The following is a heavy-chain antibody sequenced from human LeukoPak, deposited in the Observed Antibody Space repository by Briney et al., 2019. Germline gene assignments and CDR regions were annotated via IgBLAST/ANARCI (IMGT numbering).Heavy chain of an antibody. CDR1: GYTFTGYY. Sequence: ASVKVSCKASGYTFTGYYMHWVRQAPGQGPEWMGWINPNSGGTNYAQKFQGRVTMTRDTSLSTVYMELSRLRSDDTAVYYCATQATSGWHFSWGQGTLVTVSS. CDR3: ATQATSGWHFS. V-gene: IGHV1-2*02. CDR2: INPNSGGT. J-gene: IGHJ5*02. D-gene: IGHD6-19*01.